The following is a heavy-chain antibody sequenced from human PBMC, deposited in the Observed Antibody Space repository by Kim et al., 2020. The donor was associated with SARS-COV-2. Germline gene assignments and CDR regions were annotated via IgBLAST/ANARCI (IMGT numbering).Heavy chain of an antibody. CDR1: GGSISTTNYF. D-gene: IGHD3-3*01. CDR3: ARPPRGISRRTFDI. V-gene: IGHV4-39*01. J-gene: IGHJ3*02. CDR2: ISYSGST. Sequence: SETLSLTCTVSGGSISTTNYFWGWIRQPPGKGLEWIATISYSGSTYYNPSLKSRVTISVDTSKNQFSLKLSSVTAADTAVYYCARPPRGISRRTFDIWGQGTMVTVSS.